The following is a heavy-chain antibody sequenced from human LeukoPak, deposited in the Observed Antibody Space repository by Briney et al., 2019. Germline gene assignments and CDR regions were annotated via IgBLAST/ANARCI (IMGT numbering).Heavy chain of an antibody. D-gene: IGHD2-2*01. CDR3: ARDCSSTSCYGFGY. CDR1: GFTFSSYS. Sequence: GGSLRLSCAASGFTFSSYSMNWVRQAPGKGLEWVSPISSSSSSYIYYADSVKGRFTISRDNAKNSLYLQMNSLRAEDTAVYYCARDCSSTSCYGFGYWGQGTLVTVSS. J-gene: IGHJ4*02. CDR2: ISSSSSSYI. V-gene: IGHV3-21*01.